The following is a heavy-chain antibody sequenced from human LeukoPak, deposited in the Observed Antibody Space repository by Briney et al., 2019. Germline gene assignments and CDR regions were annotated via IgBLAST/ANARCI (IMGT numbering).Heavy chain of an antibody. CDR3: ARDGVVVPAARRYYYYYYMDV. J-gene: IGHJ6*03. V-gene: IGHV1-46*01. CDR1: GYTFTSYY. D-gene: IGHD2-2*01. Sequence: GASVKVSCKASGYTFTSYYMHWVRQAPGQGLEWMGIINPSGGSTSYAQKFQGRVTMTRDTSTSTVYMELSSLRSEDTAVYYCARDGVVVPAARRYYYYYYMDVWGKGTTVTVSS. CDR2: INPSGGST.